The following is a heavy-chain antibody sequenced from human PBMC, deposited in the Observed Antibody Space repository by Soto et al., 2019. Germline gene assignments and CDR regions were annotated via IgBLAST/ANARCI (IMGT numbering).Heavy chain of an antibody. J-gene: IGHJ5*02. D-gene: IGHD3-10*01. CDR3: AREGAITMVRGVKTEVDP. CDR2: IKQDGSEK. Sequence: EVQLVESGGGLVQPGGSLRLSCAASGFTFSSYRMSWVRQAPGKGLEWVANIKQDGSEKYYVDSVKGRFTISRDNAKNSLYLQMNSLRAEDTAVYYCAREGAITMVRGVKTEVDPWGQGTLVTVSS. CDR1: GFTFSSYR. V-gene: IGHV3-7*01.